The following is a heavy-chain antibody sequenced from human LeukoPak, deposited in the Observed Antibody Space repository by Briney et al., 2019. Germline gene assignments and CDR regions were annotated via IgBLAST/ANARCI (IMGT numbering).Heavy chain of an antibody. CDR3: ARAPMQFWAFDY. Sequence: SETLSLTCAVYGGSFSGYYWSWIRQPPGKGLEWIGEINHSGSTNYNPSLRSRVTISVDTSKNQFSLKLSSVTAADTAVYFCARAPMQFWAFDYWGQGTLVTVSS. CDR2: INHSGST. D-gene: IGHD6-19*01. CDR1: GGSFSGYY. V-gene: IGHV4-34*01. J-gene: IGHJ4*02.